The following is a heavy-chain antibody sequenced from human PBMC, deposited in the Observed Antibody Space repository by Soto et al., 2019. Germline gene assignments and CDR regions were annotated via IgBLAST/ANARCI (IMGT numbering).Heavy chain of an antibody. D-gene: IGHD3-16*02. CDR2: INPANGNT. Sequence: QVQLAQSGAEERKPGASVKVSCEATGYTFTAYAMHWVRQAPGQRLEWMGWINPANGNTKYSQKFQGRLTITSDTSANTVYMELNSLTSEDTATYYCTRSAISPYGGLIGPFDYWGQGNLVTVSS. J-gene: IGHJ4*02. V-gene: IGHV1-3*05. CDR3: TRSAISPYGGLIGPFDY. CDR1: GYTFTAYA.